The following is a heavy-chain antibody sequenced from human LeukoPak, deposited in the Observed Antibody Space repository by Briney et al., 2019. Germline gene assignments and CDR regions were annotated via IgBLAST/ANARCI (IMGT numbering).Heavy chain of an antibody. J-gene: IGHJ5*02. CDR2: INHSGST. CDR3: AKDLELWFGEPNWFDP. CDR1: GGSFSGYY. V-gene: IGHV4-34*01. D-gene: IGHD3-10*01. Sequence: PSETLSLTCAVYGGSFSGYYWSWIRQPPGKGLEWIGEINHSGSTNYNPSLKSRVTISVDTSKNQFSLKLSSVTAADTAVYYCAKDLELWFGEPNWFDPWGQGTLVTVSS.